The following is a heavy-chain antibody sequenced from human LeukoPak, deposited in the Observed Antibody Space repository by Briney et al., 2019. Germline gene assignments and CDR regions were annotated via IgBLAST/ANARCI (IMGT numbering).Heavy chain of an antibody. J-gene: IGHJ4*02. CDR1: GGTFSSYA. Sequence: SVKVSCKASGGTFSSYAISWVRQAPGQGLEWMGGIIPIFGTANYAQKFQDRVQNTTDESTSTAYMDLRTLTSEDTAVYYCATSLRFLEWLLYGAGFDYWGQGTLVTVSS. CDR3: ATSLRFLEWLLYGAGFDY. CDR2: IIPIFGTA. V-gene: IGHV1-69*05. D-gene: IGHD3-3*01.